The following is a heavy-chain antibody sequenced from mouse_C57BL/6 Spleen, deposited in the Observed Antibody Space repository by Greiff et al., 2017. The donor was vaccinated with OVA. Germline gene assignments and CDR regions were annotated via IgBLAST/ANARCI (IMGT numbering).Heavy chain of an antibody. V-gene: IGHV5-6*01. CDR1: GFTFSSYG. CDR2: ISSGGSYT. D-gene: IGHD1-1*01. CDR3: ARHYYGSSYWYFDV. Sequence: EVQLQESGGDLVKPGGSLKLSCAASGFTFSSYGMSWVRQTPDKRLEWVATISSGGSYTYYPDSVKGRFTISRDNAKNTLYLQMSSLKSKDTAMYYCARHYYGSSYWYFDVWGTGTTVTVSS. J-gene: IGHJ1*03.